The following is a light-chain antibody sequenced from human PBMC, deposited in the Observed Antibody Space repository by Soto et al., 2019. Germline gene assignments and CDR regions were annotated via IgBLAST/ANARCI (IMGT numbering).Light chain of an antibody. CDR2: SNN. J-gene: IGLJ3*02. V-gene: IGLV1-44*01. CDR3: AAWDDSLNCPV. Sequence: QSVLTQPPSASGTPGQRFTISCSGSSSNIGSNTVNWYQQLPGTAPKLLIYSNNQRPSGVPDRFSGSKSGTSASLAISGLQSEDEADYYCAAWDDSLNCPVFGGGTQLTVL. CDR1: SSNIGSNT.